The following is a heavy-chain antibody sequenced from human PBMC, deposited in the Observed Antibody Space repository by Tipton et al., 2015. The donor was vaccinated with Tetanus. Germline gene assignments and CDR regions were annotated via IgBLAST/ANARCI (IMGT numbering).Heavy chain of an antibody. Sequence: LRLFCAASGFTFSSYSMNWVRQAPGKGLEWVSYISSSSSTIYYADSVKGRFTISRDNAKNSLYLQMNSLRDEDTAVYYCARGRDYYDSSGYYYFDYWGQGTLVTVSS. J-gene: IGHJ4*02. CDR2: ISSSSSTI. D-gene: IGHD3-22*01. V-gene: IGHV3-48*02. CDR1: GFTFSSYS. CDR3: ARGRDYYDSSGYYYFDY.